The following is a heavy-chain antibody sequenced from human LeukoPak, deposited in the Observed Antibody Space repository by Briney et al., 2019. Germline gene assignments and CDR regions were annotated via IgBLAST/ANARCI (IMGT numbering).Heavy chain of an antibody. CDR3: ASSSGWLLYYYYGMDV. J-gene: IGHJ6*02. CDR1: GGAFSGYY. V-gene: IGHV4-34*01. D-gene: IGHD6-19*01. Sequence: SETLSLTCAVYGGAFSGYYWSWIRQPPGKGLEWIGEINHSGSTNYNPSLKSRVNISVDTSKNQFSLKLSSVTAADTAVYYCASSSGWLLYYYYGMDVWGQGTTVTVSS. CDR2: INHSGST.